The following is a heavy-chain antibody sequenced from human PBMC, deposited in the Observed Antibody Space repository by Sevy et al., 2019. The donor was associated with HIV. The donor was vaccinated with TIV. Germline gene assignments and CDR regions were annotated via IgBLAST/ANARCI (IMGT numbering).Heavy chain of an antibody. CDR2: ISSSSSTI. Sequence: GGSLRLSCAASGFTFSSYSMNWVRQAPGKGLEWVSYISSSSSTIYYADSVKGRFTISRDNAKNSLYLQMNSLRDEDTAGYYCARGDYDFWRGDYYYYYGMDVWGQGTTVTVSS. CDR1: GFTFSSYS. D-gene: IGHD3-3*01. J-gene: IGHJ6*02. CDR3: ARGDYDFWRGDYYYYYGMDV. V-gene: IGHV3-48*02.